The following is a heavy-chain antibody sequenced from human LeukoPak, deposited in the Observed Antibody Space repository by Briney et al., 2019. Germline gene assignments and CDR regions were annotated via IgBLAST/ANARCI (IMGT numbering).Heavy chain of an antibody. CDR3: ARDYRVGTPDGDYREWYFDL. CDR1: GGSISSGGYY. Sequence: PSETLSLTCTVSGGSISSGGYYWSWIRQHPGKGLEWIGYIYYSGSTYYNPSLKSRVTISVDTSKNQFSLKLSSVTAADTAVYYCARDYRVGTPDGDYREWYFDLWGRGTLVTVSS. J-gene: IGHJ2*01. D-gene: IGHD4-17*01. V-gene: IGHV4-31*03. CDR2: IYYSGST.